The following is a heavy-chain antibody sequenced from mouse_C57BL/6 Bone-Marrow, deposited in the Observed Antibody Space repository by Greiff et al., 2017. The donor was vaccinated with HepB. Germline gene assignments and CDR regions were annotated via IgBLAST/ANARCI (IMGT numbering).Heavy chain of an antibody. J-gene: IGHJ4*01. CDR2: IHPNSGST. CDR3: ARSPSITTVVATEAMDY. V-gene: IGHV1-64*01. Sequence: QVHVKQPGAELVKPGASVKLSCKASGYTFTSYWMHWVKQRPGQGLEWIGMIHPNSGSTNYNEKFKSKATLTVDKSSSTAYMQLSSLTSEDSAVYYCARSPSITTVVATEAMDYWGQGTSVTVSS. CDR1: GYTFTSYW. D-gene: IGHD1-1*01.